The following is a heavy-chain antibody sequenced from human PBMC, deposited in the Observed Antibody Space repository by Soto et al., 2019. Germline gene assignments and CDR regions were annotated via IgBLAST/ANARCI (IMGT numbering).Heavy chain of an antibody. V-gene: IGHV3-48*02. CDR3: VRGRSDSLMDV. CDR1: GFTLKSFS. Sequence: EVQLVESGGDLVQPGGSLRLSCAGSGFTLKSFSMNWVRQAPGKGLEWVSYISSSRSTIYYADSVKGRFTISRDDDKNSLYPQMNSLRDDDTAEYYCVRGRSDSLMDVWGQGTTVTVSS. J-gene: IGHJ6*02. D-gene: IGHD2-15*01. CDR2: ISSSRSTI.